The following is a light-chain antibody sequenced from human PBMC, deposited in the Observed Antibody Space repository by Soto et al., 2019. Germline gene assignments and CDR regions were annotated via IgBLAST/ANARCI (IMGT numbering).Light chain of an antibody. Sequence: DIQMTQSPVSLSASVGDRVTISCRASRNIRTYLNWYHQKPGSAPQLLIYGASTLHHGVPFRFGGSGSGSVFTLTIDGLQAEDFGTYFCQQSYNKPVTFGGGTKVEAK. CDR3: QQSYNKPVT. CDR2: GAS. J-gene: IGKJ4*01. CDR1: RNIRTY. V-gene: IGKV1-39*01.